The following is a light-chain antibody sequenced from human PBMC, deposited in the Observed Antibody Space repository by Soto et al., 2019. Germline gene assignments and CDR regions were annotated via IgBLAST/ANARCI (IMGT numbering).Light chain of an antibody. CDR3: SSYTSSNTYV. J-gene: IGLJ1*01. CDR1: SSDVGGYNY. CDR2: DVS. V-gene: IGLV2-14*01. Sequence: QSVLTQPASVSGSPGQSITISRTGTSSDVGGYNYVSWYQQHPGKAPQLMIYDVSNRPSGVSNRFSGSKSGNTASLTISGLQADDEADYYCSSYTSSNTYVFGTGTKLTVL.